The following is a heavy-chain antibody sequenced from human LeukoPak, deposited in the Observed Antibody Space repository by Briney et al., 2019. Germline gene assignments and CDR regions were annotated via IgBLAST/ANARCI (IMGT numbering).Heavy chain of an antibody. D-gene: IGHD3-10*01. V-gene: IGHV3-15*01. J-gene: IGHJ6*04. CDR3: TTHGTGYYGIDV. CDR1: GFTFSNAW. Sequence: GGSLRLSCAASGFTFSNAWMSWVRQAPRKGLEWVGRIKNNGDGGTTDYAAPVKGRFTISRDDSKDTLFLQMNSLKTEDTGVYYCTTHGTGYYGIDVWGKGATVTVSS. CDR2: IKNNGDGGTT.